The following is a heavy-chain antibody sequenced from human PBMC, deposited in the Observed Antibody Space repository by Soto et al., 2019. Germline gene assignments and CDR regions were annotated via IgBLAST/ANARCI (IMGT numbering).Heavy chain of an antibody. D-gene: IGHD3-10*01. J-gene: IGHJ2*01. CDR2: INHSGST. CDR1: GGSFSGYY. V-gene: IGHV4-34*01. Sequence: QVQLQQWGAGLLKPSETLSLTCAVYGGSFSGYYWSWIRQPPGKGLEWIGEINHSGSTNYNPSLKSRVTISVDTSKNQFSLKLSSVTAADTAVYYCACRRITMVRGVTFGYFDLWGRGTLVTVSS. CDR3: ACRRITMVRGVTFGYFDL.